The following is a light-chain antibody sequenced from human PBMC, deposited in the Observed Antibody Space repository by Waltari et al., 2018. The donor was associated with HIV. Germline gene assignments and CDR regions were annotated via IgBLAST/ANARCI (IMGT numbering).Light chain of an antibody. CDR2: LNSKGSH. CDR1: SGHTNYA. V-gene: IGLV4-69*01. CDR3: QTWGSGIVV. Sequence: QLGLTQSPSASASLGASVKLTCTLSSGHTNYAIAWHQQRPEKGPRFLMRLNSKGSHTKGDGIPDRFSGSSSGAERSLTISSLQSEDETDYFCQTWGSGIVVFGGGTTLTVL. J-gene: IGLJ2*01.